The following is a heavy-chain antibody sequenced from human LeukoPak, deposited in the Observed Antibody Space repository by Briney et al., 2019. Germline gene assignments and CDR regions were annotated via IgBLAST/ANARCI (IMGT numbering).Heavy chain of an antibody. CDR2: IYSSGST. CDR1: GGSISSINW. D-gene: IGHD1-26*01. J-gene: IGHJ4*02. Sequence: SGTLSLTCGVSGGSISSINWWCWVRQPPGKGLEWIGNIYSSGSTYYNASLQSRVTISIDTSKNQFSLRLNSVTAADTAMYYCAKSGGYGLIDYWGQGTRVTVSS. CDR3: AKSGGYGLIDY. V-gene: IGHV4-4*02.